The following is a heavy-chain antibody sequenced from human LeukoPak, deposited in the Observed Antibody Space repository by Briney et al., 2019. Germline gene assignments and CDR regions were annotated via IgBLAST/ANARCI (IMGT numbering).Heavy chain of an antibody. Sequence: WASVKVSCKASGGTFSSYAISWVQQAPGQGLEWMGGIIPIFGTANYAQKFQGRVTITADESTSTAYMELSSLRSEDTAVYYCARTYDILPSWFDPWGQGTLVTVSS. CDR2: IIPIFGTA. V-gene: IGHV1-69*01. CDR3: ARTYDILPSWFDP. J-gene: IGHJ5*02. D-gene: IGHD3-9*01. CDR1: GGTFSSYA.